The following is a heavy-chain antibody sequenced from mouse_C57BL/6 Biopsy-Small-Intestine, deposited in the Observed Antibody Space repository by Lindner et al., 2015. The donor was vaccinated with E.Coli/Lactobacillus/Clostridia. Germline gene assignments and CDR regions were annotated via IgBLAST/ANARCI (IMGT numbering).Heavy chain of an antibody. CDR2: LDPENGET. CDR1: GFNIKDYY. D-gene: IGHD1-1*01. V-gene: IGHV14-2*01. J-gene: IGHJ1*03. CDR3: ARSYGSNYEYFDV. Sequence: VQLQESGAELVKPGASVKLSCTASGFNIKDYYIHWVKQRTEQGLEWIGRLDPENGETKYAPNFQGKAAITADTSSNTAYLQLSSLTSEDTAVYYCARSYGSNYEYFDVWGTGTTVTVSS.